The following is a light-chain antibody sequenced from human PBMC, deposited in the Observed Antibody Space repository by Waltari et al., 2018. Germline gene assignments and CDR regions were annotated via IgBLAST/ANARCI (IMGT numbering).Light chain of an antibody. CDR1: QSVSSSY. CDR3: QQYGSSPGT. CDR2: GAS. Sequence: EIVLTQSPGTLSLSPGERATLSCRASQSVSSSYLAWYQQKPGQAPRLLIYGASSRATGIPDRFSVSESGTDFTLTISRLEPEDFAVYYCQQYGSSPGTFGQGTKLEIK. V-gene: IGKV3-20*01. J-gene: IGKJ2*01.